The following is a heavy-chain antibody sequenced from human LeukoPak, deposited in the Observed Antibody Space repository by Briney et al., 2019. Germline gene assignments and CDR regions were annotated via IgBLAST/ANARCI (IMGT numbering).Heavy chain of an antibody. CDR3: ARRGTYWNALGC. CDR1: GGSFSGYY. Sequence: PSETLSLTCAVYGGSFSGYYWSWIRQPPGKGLEWIGEINHSGSTNYNPSLKSRVTISVDTSKNQFSLKLSSVTAADTAVYYCARRGTYWNALGCWGQGALVTVSS. V-gene: IGHV4-34*01. J-gene: IGHJ4*02. CDR2: INHSGST. D-gene: IGHD1-1*01.